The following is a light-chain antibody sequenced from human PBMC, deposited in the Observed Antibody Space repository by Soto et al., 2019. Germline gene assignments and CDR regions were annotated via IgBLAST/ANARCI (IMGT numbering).Light chain of an antibody. CDR1: SSDVGGYYY. J-gene: IGLJ1*01. CDR2: EVS. CDR3: SSYAGTNTPYV. Sequence: QSVLTQPPSASGSPGQSVTISCTGTSSDVGGYYYVSWYQQHPGKAPKLMIYEVSKRPSGVPDRFSGSKSGNTASLTVSGLQAEYEADYYCSSYAGTNTPYVFGTGTKVPV. V-gene: IGLV2-8*01.